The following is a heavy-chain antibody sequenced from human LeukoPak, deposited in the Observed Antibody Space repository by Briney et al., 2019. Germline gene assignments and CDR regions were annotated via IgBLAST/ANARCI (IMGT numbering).Heavy chain of an antibody. Sequence: SETLSLTCTVSGYSISSGYYWGWIRQPPGKGLEWIGSIYHSGSTYYNPSLKSRVTISVDTSKNQFSLKLSSVTAADTAVYYCARGGGYDILTGSKDGMDVWGQGTTVTVSS. J-gene: IGHJ6*02. CDR1: GYSISSGYY. CDR3: ARGGGYDILTGSKDGMDV. CDR2: IYHSGST. V-gene: IGHV4-38-2*02. D-gene: IGHD3-9*01.